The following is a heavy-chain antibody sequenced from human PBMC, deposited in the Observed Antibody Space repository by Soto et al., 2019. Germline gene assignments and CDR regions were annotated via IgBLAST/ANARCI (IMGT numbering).Heavy chain of an antibody. CDR3: ARDKITGLFDY. V-gene: IGHV4-34*01. Sequence: SETLSLTFAVYGGSFSGYSWTWIRQPPGTGLEWIGEINHSGSTNYNPSLKSRVTISVDTSKNQFSLKLTSVTAADTAVYYCARDKITGLFDYWGQGTLVTVSS. CDR2: INHSGST. D-gene: IGHD2-8*02. J-gene: IGHJ4*02. CDR1: GGSFSGYS.